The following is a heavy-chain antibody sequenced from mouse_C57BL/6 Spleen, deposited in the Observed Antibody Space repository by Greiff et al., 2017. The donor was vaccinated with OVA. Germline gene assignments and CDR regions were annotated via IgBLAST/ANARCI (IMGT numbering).Heavy chain of an antibody. CDR3: ARGTGTSWYFDV. CDR2: ISYDGSN. J-gene: IGHJ1*03. D-gene: IGHD4-1*01. CDR1: GYSITSGYY. Sequence: EESGPGLVKPSQSLSLTCSVTGYSITSGYYWNWIRQFPGNKLEWMGYISYDGSNNYNPSLKNRISITRDTSKNQFFLKLNSVTTEDTATYYCARGTGTSWYFDVWGTGTTVTVSS. V-gene: IGHV3-6*01.